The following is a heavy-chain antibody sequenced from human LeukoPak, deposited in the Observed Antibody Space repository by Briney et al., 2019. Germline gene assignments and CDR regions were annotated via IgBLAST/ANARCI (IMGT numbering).Heavy chain of an antibody. CDR3: ARDAGYCSGGSCYYMDV. CDR1: GFTFSSYS. CDR2: ISSSSSYI. Sequence: GGSLRLSCAASGFTFSSYSMNWVRQAPGKGLEWVSSISSSSSYIYYADSVKGRFTISRDNAKNSLYLQMNSLRAEDTAVYYCARDAGYCSGGSCYYMDVWGKGTTVTVSS. D-gene: IGHD2-15*01. V-gene: IGHV3-21*01. J-gene: IGHJ6*03.